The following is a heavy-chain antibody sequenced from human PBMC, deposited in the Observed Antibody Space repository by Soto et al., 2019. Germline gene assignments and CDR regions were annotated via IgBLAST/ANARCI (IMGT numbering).Heavy chain of an antibody. CDR3: AERYNYGSGASEYVQQ. J-gene: IGHJ1*01. Sequence: QITLRESGPTLVKPTQTLMLTCVLSGFSRNNIGVGVGWIRWPPGKVLDWLALIYWDDDKRYRPYLRSSLTVRTVPSQKRVLLTTINMDLVDTGTYYCAERYNYGSGASEYVQQWVEGPLVTVSS. V-gene: IGHV2-5*02. D-gene: IGHD5-18*01. CDR1: GFSRNNIGVG. CDR2: IYWDDDK.